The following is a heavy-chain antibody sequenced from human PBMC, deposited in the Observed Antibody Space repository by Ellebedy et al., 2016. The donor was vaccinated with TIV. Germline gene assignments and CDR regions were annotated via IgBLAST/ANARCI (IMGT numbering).Heavy chain of an antibody. Sequence: GESLKISCAASGFSFTSYAIHWIRQAPGKGLEWVAVISYDGSTKYYADAVKGRFTISRDNAKNLLYLQMNRLRDEDTAGYYCARDGKQLDYWGQGTLVIVSS. J-gene: IGHJ4*02. V-gene: IGHV3-30-3*01. CDR2: ISYDGSTK. CDR3: ARDGKQLDY. D-gene: IGHD1/OR15-1a*01. CDR1: GFSFTSYA.